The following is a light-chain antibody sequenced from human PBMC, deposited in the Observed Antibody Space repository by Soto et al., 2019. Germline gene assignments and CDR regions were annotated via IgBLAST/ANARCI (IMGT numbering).Light chain of an antibody. V-gene: IGLV2-23*01. Sequence: QSALTQPASVSGSPGQSITISCTGTSSDVGSYNLVSWYQQHPGKAPKLMIYEDTKRPSVVSNRFSGSKSANTASLTISGLQPEDEADYFCCSYGGRSTYVFGTGTKVTVL. CDR3: CSYGGRSTYV. CDR2: EDT. CDR1: SSDVGSYNL. J-gene: IGLJ1*01.